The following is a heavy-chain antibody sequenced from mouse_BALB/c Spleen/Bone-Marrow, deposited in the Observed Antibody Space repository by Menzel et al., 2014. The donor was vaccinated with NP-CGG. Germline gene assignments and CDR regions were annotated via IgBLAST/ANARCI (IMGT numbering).Heavy chain of an antibody. Sequence: VQLQQSEAELVKPGASVKLSCTASGFNIKDTYMHWVKQRPEQGLEWIGRIDPANGNTKYDPKFQGKATITADTSPNTAYLQLSSLTSEDTAVYYCARWLPLAYWGQGTLVTVSA. D-gene: IGHD2-2*01. V-gene: IGHV14-3*02. CDR1: GFNIKDTY. CDR2: IDPANGNT. J-gene: IGHJ3*01. CDR3: ARWLPLAY.